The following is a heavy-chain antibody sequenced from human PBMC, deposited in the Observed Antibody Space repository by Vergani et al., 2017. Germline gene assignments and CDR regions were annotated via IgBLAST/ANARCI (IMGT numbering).Heavy chain of an antibody. D-gene: IGHD3-10*01. CDR1: GYTFTSYG. CDR2: ISAYNGNT. CDR3: ARVRRVYYGSGSTGDAFDI. J-gene: IGHJ3*02. Sequence: QVQLVQSGAEVKKPGASVKVSCKASGYTFTSYGISWVRQAPGQGLEWMGWISAYNGNTNYAQKLQGRVTMTTDTSTSTAYMERRSLRSDDTAVYYCARVRRVYYGSGSTGDAFDIWGQGTMVTVSS. V-gene: IGHV1-18*01.